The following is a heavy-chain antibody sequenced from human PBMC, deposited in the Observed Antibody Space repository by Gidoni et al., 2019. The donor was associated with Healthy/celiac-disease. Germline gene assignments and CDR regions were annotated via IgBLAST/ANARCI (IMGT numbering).Heavy chain of an antibody. CDR1: GGSISSSSYY. V-gene: IGHV4-39*07. CDR3: ARAVAVAASRDNWFDP. Sequence: QLQLQESGPGLVKPSETLSLTCTVSGGSISSSSYYWGWIRQPPGKGLEWIGSIYYSGSTYYNPSLKSRGTISVDTSKNQFSLKLSSVTAADTAVYYCARAVAVAASRDNWFDPWGQGTLVTVSS. CDR2: IYYSGST. J-gene: IGHJ5*02. D-gene: IGHD6-19*01.